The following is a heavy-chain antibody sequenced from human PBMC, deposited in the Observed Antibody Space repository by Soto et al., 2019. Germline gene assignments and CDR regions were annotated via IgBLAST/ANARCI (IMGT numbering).Heavy chain of an antibody. V-gene: IGHV1-8*01. J-gene: IGHJ4*02. CDR2: MNPSSGNT. Sequence: QVQLVQSGAEVKKPGASVKVSCKASGYTFISYDINWVRQATGQGLEWMGWMNPSSGNTGFAQKLQCRVTTTRNTSITSVYMELSSLRSEDTAVYYCARGAIGYSSSTSCYSIDFWGQGTLVTVSS. CDR1: GYTFISYD. D-gene: IGHD2-2*01. CDR3: ARGAIGYSSSTSCYSIDF.